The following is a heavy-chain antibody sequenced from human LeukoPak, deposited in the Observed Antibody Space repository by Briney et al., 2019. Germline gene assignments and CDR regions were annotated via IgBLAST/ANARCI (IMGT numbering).Heavy chain of an antibody. CDR3: AKLYCSSTSCYLYYYYYMDV. J-gene: IGHJ6*03. Sequence: PGGSLRLSCAASGFTFSSYAMSWVRQAPGKGLEWVSSISSSSSYIYYADSVKGRFTISRDNAKNSLYLQMNSLRAEDTAVYYCAKLYCSSTSCYLYYYYYMDVWGKGTTVTVSS. CDR1: GFTFSSYA. CDR2: ISSSSSYI. D-gene: IGHD2-2*01. V-gene: IGHV3-21*01.